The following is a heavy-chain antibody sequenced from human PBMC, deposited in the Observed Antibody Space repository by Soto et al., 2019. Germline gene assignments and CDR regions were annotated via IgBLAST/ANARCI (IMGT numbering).Heavy chain of an antibody. V-gene: IGHV3-23*01. Sequence: GESLKISCAASGLTFSSYAMSWVRQAPGKGLEWVSAISGSGGSTYYADSVKGRFTISRDNSKNTLYLQMNSLRAEDTAVYYCAKEIEMATIPFDYWGQGTLVTVSS. J-gene: IGHJ4*02. CDR3: AKEIEMATIPFDY. CDR2: ISGSGGST. D-gene: IGHD5-12*01. CDR1: GLTFSSYA.